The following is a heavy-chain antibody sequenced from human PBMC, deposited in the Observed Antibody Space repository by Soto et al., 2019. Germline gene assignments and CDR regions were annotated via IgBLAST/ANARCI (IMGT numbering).Heavy chain of an antibody. J-gene: IGHJ2*01. CDR3: AKDDDYGDYGWYFDL. CDR1: GFTFSSYA. D-gene: IGHD4-17*01. V-gene: IGHV3-23*01. Sequence: EVHLLESGGGLVQHGGSLRLSCAASGFTFSSYAMSWVRQAPGKGLEWVSAVSGSGGSTYYADSVKGRFTISRDNSKNTLYLQMNSLRAEDTAVYYCAKDDDYGDYGWYFDLWGRGTLVTVSS. CDR2: VSGSGGST.